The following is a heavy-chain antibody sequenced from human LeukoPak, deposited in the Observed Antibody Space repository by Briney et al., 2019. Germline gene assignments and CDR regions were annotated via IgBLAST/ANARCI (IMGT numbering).Heavy chain of an antibody. CDR3: AKYYYDSSGYYDAAPLDS. Sequence: GGSLRLSCAASGFTFSTYAMSWVRQAPGKGLKWVSSISDIGYTTYYADSVRGRFTISRDNSKNTVYLQMVGLRAEDTAVYFCAKYYYDSSGYYDAAPLDSWGQGTLVTVFS. D-gene: IGHD3-22*01. CDR1: GFTFSTYA. CDR2: ISDIGYTT. V-gene: IGHV3-23*01. J-gene: IGHJ4*02.